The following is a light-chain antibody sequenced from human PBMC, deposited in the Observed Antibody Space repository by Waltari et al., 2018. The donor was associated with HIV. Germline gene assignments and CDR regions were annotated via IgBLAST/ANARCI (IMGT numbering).Light chain of an antibody. Sequence: VMPHSPPTLSVSPGESAPLPCRPRQCFSSNLAWYQQKPGQAPRLLIHGASTRATGIPARFSGSGSGTDFTLTISSLQSEDVAVYYCQQYNNWPQTFGQGTKVEIK. CDR2: GAS. J-gene: IGKJ1*01. CDR1: QCFSSN. V-gene: IGKV3-15*01. CDR3: QQYNNWPQT.